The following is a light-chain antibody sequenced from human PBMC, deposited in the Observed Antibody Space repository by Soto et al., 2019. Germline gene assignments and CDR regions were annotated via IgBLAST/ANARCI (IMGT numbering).Light chain of an antibody. J-gene: IGKJ5*01. Sequence: AIQLTQSPSSLSASVGDRVTITCRASQDIRGALAWYEQKPGNAPKLLIFDVSTLQSGVPSRFSGSGSGTDFTLTISSLQPEDFGTYYCQQFHTYPLTFGQGTRLEIK. CDR1: QDIRGA. CDR2: DVS. CDR3: QQFHTYPLT. V-gene: IGKV1-13*02.